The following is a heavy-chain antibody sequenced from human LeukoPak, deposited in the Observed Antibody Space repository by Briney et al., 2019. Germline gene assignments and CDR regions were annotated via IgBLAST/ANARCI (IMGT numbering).Heavy chain of an antibody. CDR1: GFTFSSYS. Sequence: PVGSLRLSCAASGFTFSSYSMNWVRQAPGKGLEWVSSIRSGSSYIYYADSVKGRFTISRDNAKNSLYLQMNSLRAEDTAVYYCARDRCGVSCRNWFDPWGQGTLVTVSS. CDR3: ARDRCGVSCRNWFDP. V-gene: IGHV3-21*01. CDR2: IRSGSSYI. D-gene: IGHD2-2*01. J-gene: IGHJ5*02.